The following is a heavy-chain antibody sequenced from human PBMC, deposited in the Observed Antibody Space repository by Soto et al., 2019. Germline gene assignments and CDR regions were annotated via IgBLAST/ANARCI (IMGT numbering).Heavy chain of an antibody. Sequence: QAGGSLRLSCAASGFTFSSYAMHWVRQAPGKGLEWVAVISYDGSNKYYADSVKGRFTISRDNSKNTLYLQMNSLRAEDTAVYYCARGSYRPGITIFGDIDYWGQGTLVTVSS. CDR3: ARGSYRPGITIFGDIDY. CDR2: ISYDGSNK. D-gene: IGHD3-3*01. V-gene: IGHV3-30-3*01. J-gene: IGHJ4*02. CDR1: GFTFSSYA.